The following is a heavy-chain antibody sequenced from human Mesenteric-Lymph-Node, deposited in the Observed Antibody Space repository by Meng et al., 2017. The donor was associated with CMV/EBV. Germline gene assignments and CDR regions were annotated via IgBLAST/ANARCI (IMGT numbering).Heavy chain of an antibody. CDR3: ARILRGARDGYNSDFDY. D-gene: IGHD5-24*01. CDR1: GYTFTSYG. Sequence: ASVKVSCKASGYTFTSYGINWVRQATGQGLEWMGWMNPNSGNTGYAQKFQGRVTMTRNTSISTAYMELSSLRSEDTAVYYCARILRGARDGYNSDFDYWGQGTLVTVSS. V-gene: IGHV1-8*02. CDR2: MNPNSGNT. J-gene: IGHJ4*02.